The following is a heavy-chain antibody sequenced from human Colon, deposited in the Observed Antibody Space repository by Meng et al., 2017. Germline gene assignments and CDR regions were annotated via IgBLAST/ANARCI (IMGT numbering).Heavy chain of an antibody. CDR3: ARIDYGGNGIEKYFFDY. V-gene: IGHV4-4*02. Sequence: QGPLQEAGPGLVKPSGTLSLPCAVSGGSISSNYWWSWVRQSPKKGLEWIGEIHHGGTTNYNPSLKSRVTISVDTSNNQFSLKLSSVTAADTAVYYCARIDYGGNGIEKYFFDYWGQGTLVTVSS. CDR1: GGSISSNYW. J-gene: IGHJ4*02. CDR2: IHHGGTT. D-gene: IGHD4-23*01.